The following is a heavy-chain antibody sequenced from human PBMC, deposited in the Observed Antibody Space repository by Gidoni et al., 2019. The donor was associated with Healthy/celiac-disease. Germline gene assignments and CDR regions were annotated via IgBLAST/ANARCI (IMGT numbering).Heavy chain of an antibody. CDR3: ATDYGYSSGWYFY. Sequence: LVASGGGLVQPGGSLRPPCAAPGFTFSSYSMNWVRQAPGKGLEWFSSISSSSSYIYYADSVKGRFTIFRDNAKNSLYLQMNSLRAEDTAVYYCATDYGYSSGWYFYWGQGTLVTVSS. CDR2: ISSSSSYI. V-gene: IGHV3-21*01. CDR1: GFTFSSYS. J-gene: IGHJ4*02. D-gene: IGHD6-19*01.